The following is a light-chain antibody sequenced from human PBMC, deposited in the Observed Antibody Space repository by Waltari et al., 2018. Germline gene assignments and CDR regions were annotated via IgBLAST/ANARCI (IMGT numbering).Light chain of an antibody. CDR2: TAS. J-gene: IGKJ5*01. V-gene: IGKV1-39*01. CDR3: QQTYSIAIT. Sequence: DIQMTQSPSSLAASVGDRVTITCRASQSIGNYLNWYQQKPGKAPNLLIYTASSLKSGVPSRFSGSGSGTDFTLTISSLQPEDFATYYCQQTYSIAITFGQGTRLEIK. CDR1: QSIGNY.